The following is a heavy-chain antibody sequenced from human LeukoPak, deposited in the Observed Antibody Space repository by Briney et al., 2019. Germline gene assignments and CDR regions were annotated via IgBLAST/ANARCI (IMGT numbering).Heavy chain of an antibody. V-gene: IGHV4-59*01. CDR3: ARYIVSYPHDAFDI. D-gene: IGHD1-26*01. CDR1: GGSISSYY. Sequence: SETLSLTCAVSGGSISSYYWSWIRQPPGKGLEWIGYIYYSGSTSYNPSLKSRVTISVDTSKKQFSLKLSSVTAADTAFYYCARYIVSYPHDAFDIWGQGTMVTVSS. CDR2: IYYSGST. J-gene: IGHJ3*02.